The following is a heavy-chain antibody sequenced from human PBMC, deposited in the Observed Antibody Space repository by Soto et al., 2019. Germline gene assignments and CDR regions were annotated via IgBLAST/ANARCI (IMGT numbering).Heavy chain of an antibody. CDR3: AREDWFDV. CDR2: IYSGGDT. CDR1: GFTVSSNY. Sequence: EVQLVETGGGLIQPGGSLRLSCAASGFTVSSNYMSWVRQAPGKGLEWVSLIYSGGDTYYADSVKGRFTISRDNSKNTLYLQMNSLRAEDTDVYYCAREDWFDVWGQGTLVTVSS. J-gene: IGHJ5*02. V-gene: IGHV3-53*02.